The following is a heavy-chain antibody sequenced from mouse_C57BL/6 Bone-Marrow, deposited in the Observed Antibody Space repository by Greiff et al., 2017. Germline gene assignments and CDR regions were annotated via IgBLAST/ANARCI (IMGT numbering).Heavy chain of an antibody. CDR3: AREGTTVVAPFDY. J-gene: IGHJ2*01. CDR2: IDPSDSYT. D-gene: IGHD1-1*01. Sequence: VQLQQPGAELVMPGASVKLSCKASGYTFTSYWMHWVKQRPGQGLEWIGEIDPSDSYTNYNQKFKGKSTLTVDKSSSTAYMQLSSRTSEDSAVYYCAREGTTVVAPFDYWGQGTTLTVSS. CDR1: GYTFTSYW. V-gene: IGHV1-69*01.